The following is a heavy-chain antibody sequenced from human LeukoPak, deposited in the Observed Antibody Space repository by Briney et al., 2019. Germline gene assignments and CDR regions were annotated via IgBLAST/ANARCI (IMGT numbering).Heavy chain of an antibody. CDR1: GFTFSSYS. J-gene: IGHJ4*02. V-gene: IGHV3-21*04. D-gene: IGHD6-13*01. CDR2: ISSSGTYI. Sequence: GGSLRLSCIASGFTFSSYSMNWVRQAPGKGLEWVSSISSSGTYIYYADSVKGRFTISRDNSKNTLYLQMNSLRAEDTAVYYCAKDRLSSSWPNYFDYWGQGTLVTVSS. CDR3: AKDRLSSSWPNYFDY.